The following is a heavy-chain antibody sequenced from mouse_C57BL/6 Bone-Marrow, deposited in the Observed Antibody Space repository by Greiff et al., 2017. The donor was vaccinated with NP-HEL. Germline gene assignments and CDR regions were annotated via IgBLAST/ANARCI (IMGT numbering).Heavy chain of an antibody. Sequence: QVQLQQSGTELVKPGASVKLSCKASGYTFTSYWMHWVKQRPGQGLEWIGNINPSNGGTNYNEKFKSKATLTVDKSSSTAYMQLSSLTSEDSAVYYCARNYYGSSYVVYAMDYWGQGTSVTVSS. CDR3: ARNYYGSSYVVYAMDY. CDR2: INPSNGGT. J-gene: IGHJ4*01. CDR1: GYTFTSYW. D-gene: IGHD1-1*01. V-gene: IGHV1-53*01.